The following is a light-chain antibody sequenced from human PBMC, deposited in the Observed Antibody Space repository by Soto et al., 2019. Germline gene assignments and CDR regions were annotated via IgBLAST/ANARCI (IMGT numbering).Light chain of an antibody. J-gene: IGLJ2*01. Sequence: QLVLTQPASVSGSPGQSIAISCTGTSSNVGGYNFVSWYQQHPGKAPKLLIYEVNKRPSGVPNRFSGSKSDNTASLTISGLQAEDEADYYCCSYGGDRIFGGGTKLTVL. CDR2: EVN. CDR1: SSNVGGYNF. CDR3: CSYGGDRI. V-gene: IGLV2-23*02.